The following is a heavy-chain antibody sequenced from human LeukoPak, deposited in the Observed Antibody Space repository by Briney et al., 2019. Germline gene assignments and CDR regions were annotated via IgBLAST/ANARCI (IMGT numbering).Heavy chain of an antibody. D-gene: IGHD5-18*01. V-gene: IGHV4-59*08. Sequence: PSETLSLTCTVSGGSISSYYWSWIRQPPGKGLEWIGYIYYSGSTNYNPSLKSRVTISVDTSKNQFSLRLSSVTAADTAVYYCASVDTNTGHDYWGQGTLVTVSS. CDR1: GGSISSYY. CDR3: ASVDTNTGHDY. J-gene: IGHJ4*02. CDR2: IYYSGST.